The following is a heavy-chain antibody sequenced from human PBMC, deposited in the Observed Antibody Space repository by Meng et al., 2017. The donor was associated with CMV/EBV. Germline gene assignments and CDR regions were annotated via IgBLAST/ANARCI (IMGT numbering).Heavy chain of an antibody. CDR2: IDPSDSYT. V-gene: IGHV5-10-1*01. CDR3: AVGWYFDFDY. CDR1: GYSFTNYW. Sequence: GESLKISCKGSGYSFTNYWISWVRQMPGKGLEWMETIDPSDSYTNYSPSFQGHVTISADKSISTAYLQWSSLKASDTAMYYCAVGWYFDFDYWGQGTLVTVSS. J-gene: IGHJ4*02. D-gene: IGHD1-14*01.